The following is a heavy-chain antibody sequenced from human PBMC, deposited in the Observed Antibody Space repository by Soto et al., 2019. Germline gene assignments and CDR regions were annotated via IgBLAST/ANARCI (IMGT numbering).Heavy chain of an antibody. Sequence: EVQLLESGGGLVQPGGSLRLSCAASGVTFSNYAMSWVRQAPGKGLEWVSSIGCRDDNTYYAESVEGRFTISRDFSKNALYLHMKSRRVHDTAIYYCANYYDTSGYPHGFFQHWGQGTLVTVSS. CDR3: ANYYDTSGYPHGFFQH. CDR2: IGCRDDNT. J-gene: IGHJ1*01. V-gene: IGHV3-23*01. CDR1: GVTFSNYA. D-gene: IGHD3-22*01.